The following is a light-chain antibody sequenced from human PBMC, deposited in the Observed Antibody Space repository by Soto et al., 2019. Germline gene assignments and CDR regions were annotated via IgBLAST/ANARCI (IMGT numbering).Light chain of an antibody. Sequence: EIVMTQSPATLSVSPGGSATLSCRASQHVSSNFAWYRQKPGQAPTLLIYRASTRATGIPARFSGSGSGTEFTLTISSLQSEDCAGYYCQQYNNWPYTFGQGTKLEIK. CDR2: RAS. J-gene: IGKJ2*01. V-gene: IGKV3-15*01. CDR3: QQYNNWPYT. CDR1: QHVSSN.